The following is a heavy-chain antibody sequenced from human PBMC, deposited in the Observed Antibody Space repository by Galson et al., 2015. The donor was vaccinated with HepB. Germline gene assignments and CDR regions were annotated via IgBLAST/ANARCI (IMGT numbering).Heavy chain of an antibody. CDR1: GFTFSSYW. J-gene: IGHJ4*02. CDR3: ARDIRLFAAHFDY. CDR2: INSDGSST. Sequence: SLRLSCAASGFTFSSYWMHWVRQAPGKGLVWVSRINSDGSSTSYADSVKGRFTISRDNAKNTLYLQMNSLRAEDTAVYYCARDIRLFAAHFDYWGQGTLVTVSS. V-gene: IGHV3-74*01. D-gene: IGHD3-22*01.